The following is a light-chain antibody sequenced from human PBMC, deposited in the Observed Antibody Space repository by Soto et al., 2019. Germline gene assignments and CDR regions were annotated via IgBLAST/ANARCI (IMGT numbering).Light chain of an antibody. Sequence: QSALTQPRSVSGSPGQSVTISCTGTSSDVGGYNYVSWYQQHPGKAPKLMIYVVSKRPSGVPDRFSGSKSGNTASLTISGLQAEDEADYFCCSYAGSFVVFGGGTKVTVL. CDR3: CSYAGSFVV. CDR2: VVS. J-gene: IGLJ2*01. V-gene: IGLV2-11*01. CDR1: SSDVGGYNY.